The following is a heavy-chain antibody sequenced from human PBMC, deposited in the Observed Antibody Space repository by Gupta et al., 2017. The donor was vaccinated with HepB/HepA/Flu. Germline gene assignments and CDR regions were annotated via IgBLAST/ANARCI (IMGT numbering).Heavy chain of an antibody. Sequence: EVLLVESGGGLLQPGKSLRLSCAVSGFTFSSFSLSWVRQAPGKGLEWVSDISNSGETIHLADSVKGRFTISRDNARNSLYLQMNSLRDDDTAVYYCARVWSTNSFDYWGQGTLVTVSS. CDR3: ARVWSTNSFDY. V-gene: IGHV3-48*02. CDR1: GFTFSSFS. CDR2: ISNSGETI. D-gene: IGHD3-10*01. J-gene: IGHJ4*02.